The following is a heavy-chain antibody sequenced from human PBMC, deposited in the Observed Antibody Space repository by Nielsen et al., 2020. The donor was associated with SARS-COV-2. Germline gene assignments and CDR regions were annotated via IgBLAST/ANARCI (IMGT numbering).Heavy chain of an antibody. CDR2: INPNSGGT. Sequence: ASVKVSCKASGYTFTGYYMHWVRQAPGQGLEWMGRINPNSGGTNYAQKFQGRVTITRDTSISTAYMELSRLRSDDTAVYYCARERGVWRYGDYAWYFDLWGRGTLVTVSS. CDR3: ARERGVWRYGDYAWYFDL. V-gene: IGHV1-2*06. CDR1: GYTFTGYY. J-gene: IGHJ2*01. D-gene: IGHD4-17*01.